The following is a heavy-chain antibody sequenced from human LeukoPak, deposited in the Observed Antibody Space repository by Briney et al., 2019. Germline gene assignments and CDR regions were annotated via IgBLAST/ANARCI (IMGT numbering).Heavy chain of an antibody. D-gene: IGHD1-1*01. CDR1: GGPISSSSSY. CDR3: ARYVGTTGTPNY. CDR2: IYYSGST. Sequence: SESLSLTCTVSGGPISSSSSYWGWIRQPPGKGLEWIGSIYYSGSTYYNPSLKSRVTISVDTSKTQFSLKLSSVTAADTAVYYCARYVGTTGTPNYWGQGTLVTVSS. J-gene: IGHJ4*02. V-gene: IGHV4-39*01.